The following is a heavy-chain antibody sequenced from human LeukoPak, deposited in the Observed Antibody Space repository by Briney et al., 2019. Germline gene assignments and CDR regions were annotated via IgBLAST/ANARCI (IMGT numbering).Heavy chain of an antibody. J-gene: IGHJ4*02. CDR2: ISYDGSNK. CDR3: ARQYQVTMIVVVSGVYFDY. CDR1: GFTFSSYG. Sequence: PGGTLRLSCTASGFTFSSYGMHWVRQAPGKGLEWVAVISYDGSNKYYADSVKGRFTISRDNSKNTLYLQMNSLRAEDTAVYYCARQYQVTMIVVVSGVYFDYWGQGTLVTVSS. D-gene: IGHD3-22*01. V-gene: IGHV3-30*19.